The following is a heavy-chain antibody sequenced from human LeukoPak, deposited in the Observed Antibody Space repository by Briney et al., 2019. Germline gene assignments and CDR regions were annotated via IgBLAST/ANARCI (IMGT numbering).Heavy chain of an antibody. CDR1: GGTFSSYA. D-gene: IGHD3-10*01. CDR2: IIPIFGTA. CDR3: ARHADYYGSGSYDY. V-gene: IGHV1-69*06. Sequence: SVKVSCKASGGTFSSYAISWVRQAPGQGLEWMGGIIPIFGTANYAQKFQGRVTITADKSTSTAYMELSSLRSEDTAAYYCARHADYYGSGSYDYWGQGTLVTVSS. J-gene: IGHJ4*02.